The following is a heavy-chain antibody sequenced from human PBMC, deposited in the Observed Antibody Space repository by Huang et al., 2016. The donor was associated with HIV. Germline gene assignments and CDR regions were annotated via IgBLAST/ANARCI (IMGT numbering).Heavy chain of an antibody. D-gene: IGHD6-19*01. CDR1: GFTFSNAG. V-gene: IGHV3-15*01. CDR3: TTESESSGWTMDHDAFDI. Sequence: EVQLVESGGGLVKPGGSLRISCAASGFTFSNAGMSWVRQAPGKGLEGVGRIKRKTDGGTTDYAAPGKGRFTISRDDSKNTLYLQMNSLKTEDTAVYYCTTESESSGWTMDHDAFDIWGQGTMVTVSS. CDR2: IKRKTDGGTT. J-gene: IGHJ3*02.